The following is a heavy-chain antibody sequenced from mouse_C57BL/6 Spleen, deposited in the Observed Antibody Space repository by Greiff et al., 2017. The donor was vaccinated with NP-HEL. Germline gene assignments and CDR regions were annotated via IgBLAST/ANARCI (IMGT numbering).Heavy chain of an antibody. Sequence: VQLQQSGPELVKPGASVKISCKASGYAFSSSWMNWVKQRPGKGLEWIGRIYPGDGDTNYNGKFKGKATLTADKSSSTAYMQLSSLTSEDSAVYVCARGYYGSSLWYFDVWGTGTTVTVSS. CDR3: ARGYYGSSLWYFDV. V-gene: IGHV1-82*01. D-gene: IGHD1-1*01. CDR1: GYAFSSSW. J-gene: IGHJ1*03. CDR2: IYPGDGDT.